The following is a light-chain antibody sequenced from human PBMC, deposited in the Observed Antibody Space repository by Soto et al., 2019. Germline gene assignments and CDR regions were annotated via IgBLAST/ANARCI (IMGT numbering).Light chain of an antibody. Sequence: QSVLTQPPSASGTPGQRVTISCSGSSSNIGSNTVNWYQQLPGTAPNLLIFTNNQRLSGVPDRFSGSKSGTSASLAISGLQSEDEADYYCAAWDDSLNGRVFGTGTKVTVL. CDR1: SSNIGSNT. CDR2: TNN. CDR3: AAWDDSLNGRV. V-gene: IGLV1-44*01. J-gene: IGLJ1*01.